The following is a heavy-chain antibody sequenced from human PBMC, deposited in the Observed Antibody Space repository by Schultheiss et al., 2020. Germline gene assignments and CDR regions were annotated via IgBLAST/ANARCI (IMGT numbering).Heavy chain of an antibody. CDR3: ASYGNVAGVPTDY. J-gene: IGHJ4*02. D-gene: IGHD6-19*01. V-gene: IGHV4-39*07. Sequence: SETLSLTCTVSGGSISSSSYYWGWIRQPPGKGLEWIGSIYYSGSTYYNPSLKSRVTISVDTSKNQFSLKLSSVTAADTAVYYCASYGNVAGVPTDYWGQGTLVTVSS. CDR2: IYYSGST. CDR1: GGSISSSSYY.